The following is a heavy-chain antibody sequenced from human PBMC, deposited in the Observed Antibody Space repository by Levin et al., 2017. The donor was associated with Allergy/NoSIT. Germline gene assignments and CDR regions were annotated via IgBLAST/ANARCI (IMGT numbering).Heavy chain of an antibody. D-gene: IGHD3-16*01. CDR1: GFTVSSNY. V-gene: IGHV3-66*01. CDR2: IYSGGST. CDR3: ARDIPMGRRITFGGVIHDAFDI. J-gene: IGHJ3*02. Sequence: GGSLRLSCAASGFTVSSNYMSWVRQAPGKGLEWVSVIYSGGSTYYADSVKGRFTISRDNSKNTLYLQMNSLRAEDTAVYYCARDIPMGRRITFGGVIHDAFDIWGQGTMVTVSS.